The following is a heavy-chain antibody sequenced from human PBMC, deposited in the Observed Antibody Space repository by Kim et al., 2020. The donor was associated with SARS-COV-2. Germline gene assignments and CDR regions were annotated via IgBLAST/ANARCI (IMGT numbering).Heavy chain of an antibody. CDR1: GGSISSSSYY. CDR2: IYYSGST. V-gene: IGHV4-39*01. D-gene: IGHD6-6*01. Sequence: SETLSLTCTVSGGSISSSSYYWGWIRQPPGKGLEWIGSIYYSGSTYYNPSLKSRVTISVDTSKNQFSLKLSSVTAADTAVYYCAGRFEYSSSTHDHWFDPWGQGTLVTVSS. J-gene: IGHJ5*02. CDR3: AGRFEYSSSTHDHWFDP.